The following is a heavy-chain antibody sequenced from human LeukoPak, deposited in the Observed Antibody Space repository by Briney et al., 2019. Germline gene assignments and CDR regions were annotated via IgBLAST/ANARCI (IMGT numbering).Heavy chain of an antibody. J-gene: IGHJ3*02. CDR2: IYSGGST. CDR1: GFTVSSNY. CDR3: ARDDRGYTDAFDI. Sequence: PGGSLRLSCAASGFTVSSNYMSWVRQAPGKGLEWVSVIYSGGSTYYADSVRGRFTISRDNSKNTLYLQMNSLRAEDTAVYYCARDDRGYTDAFDIWGQGTMVTVSS. V-gene: IGHV3-53*01. D-gene: IGHD5-18*01.